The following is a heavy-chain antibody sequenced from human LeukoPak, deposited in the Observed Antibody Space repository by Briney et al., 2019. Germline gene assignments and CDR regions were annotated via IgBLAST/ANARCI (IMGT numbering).Heavy chain of an antibody. CDR3: AARGFSSSWYDFDY. CDR1: GFTVSSNY. D-gene: IGHD6-13*01. V-gene: IGHV3-66*01. Sequence: GGSLRLSCAASGFTVSSNYMSWVRQAPGKGLEWVSVIYSGGSTYYADSVKGRFTISRDNSKNTLYLQMNSLRAEDTAEYYCAARGFSSSWYDFDYWGQGTLVTVSS. CDR2: IYSGGST. J-gene: IGHJ4*02.